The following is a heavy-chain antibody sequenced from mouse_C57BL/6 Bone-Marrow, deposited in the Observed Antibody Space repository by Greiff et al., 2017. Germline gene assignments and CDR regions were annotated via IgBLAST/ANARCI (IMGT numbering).Heavy chain of an antibody. D-gene: IGHD1-3*01. Sequence: QVQLQQSGAELARPGASVKLSCKASGYTFTSYGISWVKQRTGQGLEWIGEIYPRSGNTYYNEKFKGKATLTADKSSSTAYMELRSLTSEDAAVYFCAREDNDSWFAYWGQGTLVTVSA. CDR2: IYPRSGNT. J-gene: IGHJ3*01. V-gene: IGHV1-81*01. CDR3: AREDNDSWFAY. CDR1: GYTFTSYG.